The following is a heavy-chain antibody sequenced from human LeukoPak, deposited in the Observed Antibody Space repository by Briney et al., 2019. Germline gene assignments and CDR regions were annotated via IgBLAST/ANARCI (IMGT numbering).Heavy chain of an antibody. CDR3: AKDLDFWSGSEADY. V-gene: IGHV3-23*01. D-gene: IGHD3-3*01. CDR2: ISGSGGST. J-gene: IGHJ4*02. CDR1: GGFISSTNYF. Sequence: PSETLSLTCAVSGGFISSTNYFWGWIRQPPGKGLEWVSAISGSGGSTYYADSVKGRFTIPRDNSKNTLYLQMNSLRAEDTAVYYCAKDLDFWSGSEADYWGQGTLVTVSS.